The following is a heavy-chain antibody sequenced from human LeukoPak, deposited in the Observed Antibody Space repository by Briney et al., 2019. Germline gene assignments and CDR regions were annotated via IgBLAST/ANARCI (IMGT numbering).Heavy chain of an antibody. D-gene: IGHD2-2*01. CDR2: IYYSGST. J-gene: IGHJ4*02. CDR1: GGSVSSSIYY. Sequence: SETLSLTCTVSGGSVSSSIYYWGWIRQPPGKGLEWIGSIYYSGSTYYNPSHKSRVTISVDTSKNQFSLKLSSVTAADTAVFYCARHCSSTNCYKTFDYWGQGTLVTVSS. CDR3: ARHCSSTNCYKTFDY. V-gene: IGHV4-39*01.